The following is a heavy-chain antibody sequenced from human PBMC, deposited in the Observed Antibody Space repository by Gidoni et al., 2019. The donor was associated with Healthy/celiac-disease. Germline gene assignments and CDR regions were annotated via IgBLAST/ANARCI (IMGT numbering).Heavy chain of an antibody. V-gene: IGHV3-21*01. Sequence: EVQLVESGGGLVKPGGSLRLSCAASGFTFSSYSMNWVRQAPGKVLEWVSSISSSSSYIYYADSVKGRFTISRDNAKNALYLQMNSLRAEDTAVYYCARMGRYSNYANYWGQGTLVTVSS. CDR1: GFTFSSYS. CDR3: ARMGRYSNYANY. J-gene: IGHJ4*02. D-gene: IGHD4-4*01. CDR2: ISSSSSYI.